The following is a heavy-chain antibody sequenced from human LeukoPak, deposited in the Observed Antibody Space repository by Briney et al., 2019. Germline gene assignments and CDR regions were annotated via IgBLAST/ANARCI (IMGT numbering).Heavy chain of an antibody. Sequence: GGSLRLSCAASGFTFNTYTMNWVRQAPGKGLEWVSSITASSTAIYSADSVKGRFTISRDNAKNALYLQMNSLRAEDTAVYYCAKDLHYGSADYWGQGTLVAVSS. CDR2: ITASSTAI. CDR3: AKDLHYGSADY. V-gene: IGHV3-21*01. J-gene: IGHJ4*02. D-gene: IGHD3-10*01. CDR1: GFTFNTYT.